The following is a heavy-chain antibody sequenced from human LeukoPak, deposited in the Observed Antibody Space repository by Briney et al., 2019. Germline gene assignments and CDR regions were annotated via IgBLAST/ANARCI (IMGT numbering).Heavy chain of an antibody. CDR3: ASDSPYYGMDV. Sequence: GGSLRLSCAASGFPFSSYWMHWVRQVPGKGLLWVTRINSDGSATIYADSVRGRFTISRDNAKNTLYLQMSGLRVDDTAVYHCASDSPYYGMDVWGQGTTVTVSS. J-gene: IGHJ6*02. V-gene: IGHV3-74*01. CDR1: GFPFSSYW. CDR2: INSDGSAT.